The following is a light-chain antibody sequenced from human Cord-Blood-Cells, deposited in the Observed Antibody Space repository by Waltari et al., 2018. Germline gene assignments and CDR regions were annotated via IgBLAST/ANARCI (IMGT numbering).Light chain of an antibody. J-gene: IGKJ1*01. CDR2: AAS. CDR1: QSISSY. Sequence: DIQMTQSPSSLSASVGDRVTITCGASQSISSYLNWYQQKPGKAPKLLIYAASSLQSGVPSRFSCSGSGTDFTLTISSLQPEDFATYYCQQSYSTPWTFGQGTKVEIK. V-gene: IGKV1-39*01. CDR3: QQSYSTPWT.